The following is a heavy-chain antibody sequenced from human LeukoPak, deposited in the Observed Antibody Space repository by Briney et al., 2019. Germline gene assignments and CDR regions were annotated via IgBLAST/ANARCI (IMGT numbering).Heavy chain of an antibody. CDR1: GFTFSSYI. Sequence: PGGSLRLSCAASGFTFSSYIMNCVRQAPGKGLEWVSSISSSSSYIYYADSVKGRFTISRDNAKNSLYLQMNSLRAEDTAVYYCARDFAGRRDPRKVDNWGQGTLVTVSS. J-gene: IGHJ4*02. CDR3: ARDFAGRRDPRKVDN. V-gene: IGHV3-21*01. CDR2: ISSSSSYI. D-gene: IGHD2-15*01.